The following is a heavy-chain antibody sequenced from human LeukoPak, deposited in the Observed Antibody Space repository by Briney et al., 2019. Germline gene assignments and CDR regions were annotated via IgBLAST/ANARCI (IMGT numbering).Heavy chain of an antibody. CDR3: ARARPGGYGGPPTF. D-gene: IGHD4-23*01. Sequence: ASVKVSCKASGGTFSNYAINWVRQAPGQGLEWMGGIIPIFGTANYAQKFQGRVTISADGSTSTAYMELSSLRSDDTAVYYCARARPGGYGGPPTFWGQGTLVTVSS. CDR1: GGTFSNYA. J-gene: IGHJ4*02. CDR2: IIPIFGTA. V-gene: IGHV1-69*13.